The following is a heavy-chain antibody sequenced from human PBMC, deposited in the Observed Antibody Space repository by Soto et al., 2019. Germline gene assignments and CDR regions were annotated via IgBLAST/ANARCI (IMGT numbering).Heavy chain of an antibody. CDR1: GFTFSSYS. D-gene: IGHD5-18*01. Sequence: GGSLRLSCAASGFTFSSYSMNWVRQAPGKGLEWVADISSNRSNIYYADSVKGRFTISRDNSKNTLYLQMNSLRAEDTAVYYCARDPLWGTAMVLWYFDLWGRGTLVTVSS. J-gene: IGHJ2*01. CDR2: ISSNRSNI. V-gene: IGHV3-48*01. CDR3: ARDPLWGTAMVLWYFDL.